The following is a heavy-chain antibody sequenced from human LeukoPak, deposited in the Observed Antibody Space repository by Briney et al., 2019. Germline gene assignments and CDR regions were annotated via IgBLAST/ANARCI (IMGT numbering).Heavy chain of an antibody. CDR3: ARGRAVAGTVFNY. V-gene: IGHV4-34*01. D-gene: IGHD6-19*01. CDR1: GGSFSGYY. J-gene: IGHJ4*02. CDR2: INHSGST. Sequence: SETLSLTCAVYGGSFSGYYLSWIRQPPGKGLEWIGEINHSGSTNYNPSLKSRVTISVDTSKNQFSLKLNSVTAADTAVYYCARGRAVAGTVFNYWRQGTLVTVSS.